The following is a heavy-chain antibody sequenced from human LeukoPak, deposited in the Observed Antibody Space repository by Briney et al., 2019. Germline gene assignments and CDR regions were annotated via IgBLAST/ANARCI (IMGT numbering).Heavy chain of an antibody. V-gene: IGHV3-30-3*01. CDR3: ARMDIVATISIAAAGTGSY. J-gene: IGHJ4*02. Sequence: PGRSLRLSCAASGFTFSSYAMHWVRQAPGKGLEWVAVISYDGSNKYYADSVKGRFTISRDNSKNTLYLQMNSLRAEDTAVYYCARMDIVATISIAAAGTGSYWGQGTLVTVSS. D-gene: IGHD5-12*01. CDR2: ISYDGSNK. CDR1: GFTFSSYA.